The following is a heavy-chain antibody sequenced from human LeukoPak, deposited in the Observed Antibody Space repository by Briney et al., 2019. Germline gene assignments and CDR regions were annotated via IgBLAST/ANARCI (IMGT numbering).Heavy chain of an antibody. CDR1: GFTFSGSA. Sequence: GGSLRLSCAASGFTFSGSAMHWVRQASGKGLEWVGRIRSKANSYATAYAASVKGRFTISRDDSKNTAYLQMNSLKTEDTAVYYCTRQAITMVRGVITQFDYGGQGTLVTVSS. CDR2: IRSKANSYAT. D-gene: IGHD3-10*01. J-gene: IGHJ4*02. CDR3: TRQAITMVRGVITQFDY. V-gene: IGHV3-73*01.